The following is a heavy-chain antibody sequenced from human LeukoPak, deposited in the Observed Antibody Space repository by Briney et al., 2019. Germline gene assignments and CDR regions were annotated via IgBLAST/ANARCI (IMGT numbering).Heavy chain of an antibody. D-gene: IGHD6-19*01. V-gene: IGHV3-30-3*01. CDR3: AREAVAVDY. Sequence: GGSLRLSCAASRFIFSDYAMHWVRQAPGKGLEWVAVISYDGSNKYYADSVKGRFTISRDNSKNTLYLQMNSLRAEDTAVYYCAREAVAVDYWGQGTLVTVSS. CDR2: ISYDGSNK. J-gene: IGHJ4*02. CDR1: RFIFSDYA.